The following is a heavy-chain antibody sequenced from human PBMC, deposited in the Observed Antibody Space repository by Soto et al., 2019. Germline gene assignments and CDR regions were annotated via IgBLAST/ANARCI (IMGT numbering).Heavy chain of an antibody. CDR2: IRSKANSYAT. CDR1: GFTFSGSA. D-gene: IGHD3-3*01. V-gene: IGHV3-73*01. J-gene: IGHJ1*01. Sequence: GGSLRLSCAASGFTFSGSAMHWVRQASGKGLEWVGRIRSKANSYATAYAASVKGRFTISRDDSKNTAYLQMNSLKTEDTAVYYCTVRAPWSFQHWGQGTLVTVYS. CDR3: TVRAPWSFQH.